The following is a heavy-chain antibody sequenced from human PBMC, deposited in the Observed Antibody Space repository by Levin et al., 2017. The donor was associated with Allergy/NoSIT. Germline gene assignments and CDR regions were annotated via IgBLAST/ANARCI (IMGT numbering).Heavy chain of an antibody. CDR2: INPSGGST. V-gene: IGHV1-46*01. CDR3: ARDNSVGGNGDDGGFDY. J-gene: IGHJ4*02. D-gene: IGHD4-17*01. Sequence: ASVKVSCKASGYTFTSYYMHWVRQAPGQGLEWMGIINPSGGSTSYAQKFQGRVTMTRDTSTSTVYMELSSLRSEDTAVYYCARDNSVGGNGDDGGFDYWGQGTLVTVSS. CDR1: GYTFTSYY.